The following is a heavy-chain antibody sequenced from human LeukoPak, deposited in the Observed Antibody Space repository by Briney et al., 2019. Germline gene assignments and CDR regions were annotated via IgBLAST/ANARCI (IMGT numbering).Heavy chain of an antibody. J-gene: IGHJ4*02. CDR1: GFTFSSYA. CDR3: ARDLVAAIRSGFDY. Sequence: GGSLRLSCAASGFTFSSYAMHWVRQAPGKGLEWVAVISYDGSNKYYADSVKGRFTISRDNSKNTLYLQMNSLRAEDTAVYYCARDLVAAIRSGFDYWGQGTLVPSPQ. V-gene: IGHV3-30*04. D-gene: IGHD2-15*01. CDR2: ISYDGSNK.